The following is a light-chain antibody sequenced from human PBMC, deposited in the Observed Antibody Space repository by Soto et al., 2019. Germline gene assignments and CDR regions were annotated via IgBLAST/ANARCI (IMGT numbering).Light chain of an antibody. Sequence: EIVLTQSPATLSLSPGERATLSCRASQSVSSYLAWYQQKPGQAPRHLIYDASNRAADIPARCSGSGSGTDFTLTISSLEPEDFAVYYCQQRSTWPLTFGGGTKVEIK. CDR1: QSVSSY. J-gene: IGKJ4*01. CDR2: DAS. CDR3: QQRSTWPLT. V-gene: IGKV3-11*01.